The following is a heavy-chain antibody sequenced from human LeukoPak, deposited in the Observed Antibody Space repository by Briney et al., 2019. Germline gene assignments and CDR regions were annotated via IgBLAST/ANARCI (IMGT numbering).Heavy chain of an antibody. Sequence: SVKVSCKASGYIFTSYAISWVRQAPGQGLEWMGGIIPIFGTANYAQKFQGRVTITTDESTSTAYMGLSSLRSEDTAVYYCATPGGLDQLPHPGVYWGQGTLVTVSS. D-gene: IGHD2-2*01. CDR2: IIPIFGTA. CDR1: GYIFTSYA. J-gene: IGHJ4*02. V-gene: IGHV1-69*05. CDR3: ATPGGLDQLPHPGVY.